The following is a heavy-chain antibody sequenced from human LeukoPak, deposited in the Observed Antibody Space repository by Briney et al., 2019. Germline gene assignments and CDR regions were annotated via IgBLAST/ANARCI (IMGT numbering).Heavy chain of an antibody. CDR3: AKDRSFGRFLEWLLYLSGFDY. CDR1: GFTFSSYA. CDR2: ISGSGGST. D-gene: IGHD3-3*01. J-gene: IGHJ4*02. Sequence: GGSLRLSCAASGFTFSSYAMSWVRQAPGKGLEWVSAISGSGGSTYYADSVKGRFTISRDNSKNTLYLQVNSLRAEDTAVYYCAKDRSFGRFLEWLLYLSGFDYWGQGTLVTVSS. V-gene: IGHV3-23*01.